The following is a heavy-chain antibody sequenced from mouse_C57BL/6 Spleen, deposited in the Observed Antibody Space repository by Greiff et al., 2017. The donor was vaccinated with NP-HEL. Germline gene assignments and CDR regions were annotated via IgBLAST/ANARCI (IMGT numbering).Heavy chain of an antibody. CDR1: GYTFTSYW. CDR3: QTAQGYYAMDY. V-gene: IGHV1-64*01. J-gene: IGHJ4*01. CDR2: IHPNSGST. Sequence: QVHVKQPGAELVKPGASVKLSCKASGYTFTSYWMHWVKQRPGQGLEWIGMIHPNSGSTNYNEKFKSKATLTVDKSSSTAYMQLSSLTSEDSAVYYCQTAQGYYAMDYWGQGTSVTVSS. D-gene: IGHD3-2*02.